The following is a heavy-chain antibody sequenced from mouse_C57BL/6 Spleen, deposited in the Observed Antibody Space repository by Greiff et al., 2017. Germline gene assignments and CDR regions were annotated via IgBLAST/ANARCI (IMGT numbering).Heavy chain of an antibody. V-gene: IGHV1-39*01. J-gene: IGHJ3*01. CDR2: IYPNNGTT. D-gene: IGHD2-12*01. Sequence: EVQLQESGPELVKPGASVKISCKASGYSFTDYNMNWVKQSNGKSLEWIGVIYPNNGTTSYNQKFKGKATLTVDQTSSTAYMQLNSLASEDSAVYYCASSSYGGADWGQGTLVTVSA. CDR3: ASSSYGGAD. CDR1: GYSFTDYN.